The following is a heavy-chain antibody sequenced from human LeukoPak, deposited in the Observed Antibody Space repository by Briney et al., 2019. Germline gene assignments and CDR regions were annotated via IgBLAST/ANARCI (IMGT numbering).Heavy chain of an antibody. CDR2: IYYSGSS. CDR1: SGSITGGSYF. J-gene: IGHJ3*02. V-gene: IGHV4-39*01. Sequence: PSETLSLTCTVSSGSITGGSYFWGWIRQPPGKGLEWIGSIYYSGSSYYNPSLKSRVTISVDTSKNQFSLKLSSVSAADTAVYYCARLPCSSSSCLFPAAFDIWGQGTMVTVSS. D-gene: IGHD2-2*01. CDR3: ARLPCSSSSCLFPAAFDI.